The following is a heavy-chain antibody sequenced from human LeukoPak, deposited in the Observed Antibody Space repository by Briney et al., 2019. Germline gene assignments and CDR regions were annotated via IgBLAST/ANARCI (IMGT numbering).Heavy chain of an antibody. CDR3: AREAGYDYVTNWFDP. D-gene: IGHD3-16*01. V-gene: IGHV1-46*01. J-gene: IGHJ5*02. Sequence: PTASVKVSCKASGYTFTSYYMHWVRQAPGQGLEWMGIINPSGGSTSYAQKFQGRVTMTRDTSTSTVYMELSSLRSKDTAVYYCAREAGYDYVTNWFDPWGQGTLVTVSS. CDR1: GYTFTSYY. CDR2: INPSGGST.